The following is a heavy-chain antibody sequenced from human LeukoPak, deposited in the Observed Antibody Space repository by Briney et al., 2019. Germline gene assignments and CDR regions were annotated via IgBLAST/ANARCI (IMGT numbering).Heavy chain of an antibody. CDR2: IYYSGST. J-gene: IGHJ4*02. Sequence: SETLSLTXTVSGGSISSSSYYWGWIRQPPGKGLEWIGSIYYSGSTYYNPSLKSRVTISVDTSKNQFSLKLSSVTAADTAAYYCATKTYYDFWSGYLPDYWGQGTLVTVSS. CDR3: ATKTYYDFWSGYLPDY. D-gene: IGHD3-3*01. V-gene: IGHV4-39*01. CDR1: GGSISSSSYY.